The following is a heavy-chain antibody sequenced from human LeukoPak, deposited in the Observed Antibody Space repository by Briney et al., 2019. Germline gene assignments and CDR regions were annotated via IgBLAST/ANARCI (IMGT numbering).Heavy chain of an antibody. Sequence: SETLSLTCAVYGGSFSGYYWSWIRQPPGKGLEWIGEINHSGSTNYNPSLKSRVTISVDTSKNQFSLKLSSVTAADTAVYYCARQYDSTVRDAFDIWGQGTMVTVSS. CDR1: GGSFSGYY. CDR3: ARQYDSTVRDAFDI. D-gene: IGHD3-22*01. V-gene: IGHV4-34*01. CDR2: INHSGST. J-gene: IGHJ3*02.